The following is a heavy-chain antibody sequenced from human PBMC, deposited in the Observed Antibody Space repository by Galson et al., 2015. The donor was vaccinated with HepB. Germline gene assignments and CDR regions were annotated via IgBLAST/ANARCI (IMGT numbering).Heavy chain of an antibody. CDR1: GYTFRSYY. CDR3: ARVHDYGSKSDLLWSDP. CDR2: INPSGAST. Sequence: SVKVSCKASGYTFRSYYIHWVRQAPGQGLEWVGIINPSGASTSYAQKFQGRVTMTRDTSTSTVYMDLSSLRSEDTAMYYCARVHDYGSKSDLLWSDPWGQGTLVTVSS. D-gene: IGHD4-23*01. J-gene: IGHJ5*02. V-gene: IGHV1-46*03.